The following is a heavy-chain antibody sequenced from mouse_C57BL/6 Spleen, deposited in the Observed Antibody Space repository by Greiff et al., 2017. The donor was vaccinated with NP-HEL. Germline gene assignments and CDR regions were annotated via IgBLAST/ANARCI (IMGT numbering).Heavy chain of an antibody. V-gene: IGHV14-2*01. Sequence: EVQLQQSGAELVKPGASVKLSCTASGFNIKDYYMHWVKQRTEQGLEWIGRIDPEDGETNYAPKFQGKATITADTSSNTAYLQLSSLTSEDTAVYYCAREYGSSYGYFDVWGTGTTVTVSS. CDR2: IDPEDGET. CDR3: AREYGSSYGYFDV. J-gene: IGHJ1*03. D-gene: IGHD1-1*01. CDR1: GFNIKDYY.